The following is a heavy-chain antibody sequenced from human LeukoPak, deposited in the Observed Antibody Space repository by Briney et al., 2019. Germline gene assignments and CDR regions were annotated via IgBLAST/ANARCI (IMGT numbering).Heavy chain of an antibody. CDR1: GFTFSSYW. CDR2: IKQDGSEK. V-gene: IGHV3-7*01. Sequence: GGSLRLSCAASGFTFSSYWMSWVRQAPGKGLEWVANIKQDGSEKYYVDSVKGRFTISRDNAKNSLYLQMNSLRAEDTAVYYCARDRANYYYHYGMDVWGQGTTVTVSS. J-gene: IGHJ6*02. CDR3: ARDRANYYYHYGMDV.